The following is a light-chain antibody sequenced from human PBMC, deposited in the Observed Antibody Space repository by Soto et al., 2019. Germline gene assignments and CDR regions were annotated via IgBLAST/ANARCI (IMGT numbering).Light chain of an antibody. CDR1: QSVLYSSNNKNY. CDR3: QQYNSYSPIT. V-gene: IGKV4-1*01. J-gene: IGKJ3*01. CDR2: WGF. Sequence: DIVMTQSPDSLAVSLGERATINCKSSQSVLYSSNNKNYLAWYQQKPGQSPKLLISWGFIRESGVPDRFSGSGSGTDFTLTISSLQPDDFATYYCQQYNSYSPITFGPGTKVDIK.